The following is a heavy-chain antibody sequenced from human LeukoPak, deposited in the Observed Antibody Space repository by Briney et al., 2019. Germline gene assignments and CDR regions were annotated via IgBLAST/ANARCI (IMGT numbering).Heavy chain of an antibody. CDR3: ARDLRYLIAAAGQNY. J-gene: IGHJ4*02. D-gene: IGHD6-13*01. CDR2: INPNSGGT. V-gene: IGHV1-2*02. CDR1: GYTFTGYY. Sequence: ASVKVSCKASGYTFTGYYMHWVRQAPGQGLEWMGWINPNSGGTNYAQKFQGRVTTTRDTSISTAYMELSRLRSDDTAVYYCARDLRYLIAAAGQNYWGQGTLVTVSS.